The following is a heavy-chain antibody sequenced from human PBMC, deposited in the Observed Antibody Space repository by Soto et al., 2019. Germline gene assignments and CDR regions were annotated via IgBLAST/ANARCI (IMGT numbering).Heavy chain of an antibody. CDR3: AKLSRVTASYYYGMDV. CDR1: GFTFSSYA. J-gene: IGHJ6*02. Sequence: PGGSLRLSCAASGFTFSSYAMSWVRQAPGKGLEWVSAISGSGGSTYYADSVKGRFTISRDNSKNTLYLQMNSLRAEDTAVYYCAKLSRVTASYYYGMDVWGQGTTVTVSS. D-gene: IGHD5-18*01. CDR2: ISGSGGST. V-gene: IGHV3-23*01.